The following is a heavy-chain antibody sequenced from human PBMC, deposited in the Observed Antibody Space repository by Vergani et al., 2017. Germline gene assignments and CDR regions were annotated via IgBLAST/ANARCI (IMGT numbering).Heavy chain of an antibody. Sequence: EVHLLESGGGLVQSGGSLRLSCAASGFTFSNSAVSWVRQAPGRGLAWVSSISWNSGSMGYADSVKGRFTISRDNAKNSLYLQMNSLRAEDTALYYCAKDSGSSTSCLIDYWGQGTLVTVSS. J-gene: IGHJ4*02. CDR2: ISWNSGSM. CDR1: GFTFSNSA. CDR3: AKDSGSSTSCLIDY. D-gene: IGHD2-2*01. V-gene: IGHV3-9*01.